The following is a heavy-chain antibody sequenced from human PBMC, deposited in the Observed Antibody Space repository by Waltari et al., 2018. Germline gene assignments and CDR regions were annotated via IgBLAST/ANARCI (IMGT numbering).Heavy chain of an antibody. D-gene: IGHD3-3*01. V-gene: IGHV4-39*07. Sequence: QLQLQESGPGLVKPSEPLSLTCSVSGGPISSPSHYWAWIRQPPVKGLEWIGSIYYRGTTYYNLSLKSRVTLSVDTSKNQFSLKLSSVTAADTAMYFCARVARGGYYTGWFDTWGQGALVTVSS. CDR1: GGPISSPSHY. CDR3: ARVARGGYYTGWFDT. J-gene: IGHJ5*02. CDR2: IYYRGTT.